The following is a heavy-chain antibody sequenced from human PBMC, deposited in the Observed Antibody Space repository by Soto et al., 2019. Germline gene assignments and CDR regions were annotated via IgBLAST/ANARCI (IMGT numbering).Heavy chain of an antibody. V-gene: IGHV3-23*01. Sequence: EVQLLESGGGLVQPGGSLRLSCAASGFTFSSYAMSWVRQAPGKGLEWVSAISGSGGSTYYGDSVKGLVTNSRDNSKITLYLQMNSMRAEDTAVYYCAKDVKEYWVTKGGFDYWGQGALVTVSS. CDR1: GFTFSSYA. D-gene: IGHD2-8*02. CDR3: AKDVKEYWVTKGGFDY. CDR2: ISGSGGST. J-gene: IGHJ4*02.